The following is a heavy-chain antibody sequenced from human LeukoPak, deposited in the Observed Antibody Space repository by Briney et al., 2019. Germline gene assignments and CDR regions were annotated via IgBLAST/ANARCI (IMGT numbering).Heavy chain of an antibody. CDR2: ITGSGDST. Sequence: SGGSLRLSCAASGFTFSSYAMSWVRQAPGKGLEWVSAITGSGDSTYYADSVKGRFTISRDNSKNTMYLQMNSLRAEDTAVYFCAKDADTYRGLYYYMDVWGKGTTVTVSS. J-gene: IGHJ6*03. D-gene: IGHD5-18*01. V-gene: IGHV3-23*01. CDR1: GFTFSSYA. CDR3: AKDADTYRGLYYYMDV.